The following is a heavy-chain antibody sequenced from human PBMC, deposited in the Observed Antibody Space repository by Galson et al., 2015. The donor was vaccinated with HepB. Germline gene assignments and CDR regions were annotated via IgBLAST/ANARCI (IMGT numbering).Heavy chain of an antibody. CDR2: IYYSGST. Sequence: SETLSLTCTVSGGSVSSGSYYWSWIRQPPGTGLEWIGYIYYSGSTNYDPSLKSRVTISLDTTKNQFSLELNSVTPADTAVYYCASGSTSWGYHFGLDVWGQGTTVTVSS. J-gene: IGHJ6*02. V-gene: IGHV4-61*01. CDR1: GGSVSSGSYY. CDR3: ASGSTSWGYHFGLDV. D-gene: IGHD6-6*01.